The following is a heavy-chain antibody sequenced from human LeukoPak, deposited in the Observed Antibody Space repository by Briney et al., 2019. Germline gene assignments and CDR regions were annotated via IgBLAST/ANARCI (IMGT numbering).Heavy chain of an antibody. CDR1: GGSFSGYY. CDR2: INHSGST. D-gene: IGHD2-2*01. Sequence: PSETLSLTCAVYGGSFSGYYWSWIRQPPGKGLEWIGEINHSGSTNYNPSLKSRVTISVDTSKNQFSLKLSSVTAADTAVYYCARPSREGYFDYWGQGTLVTVSS. J-gene: IGHJ4*02. CDR3: ARPSREGYFDY. V-gene: IGHV4-34*01.